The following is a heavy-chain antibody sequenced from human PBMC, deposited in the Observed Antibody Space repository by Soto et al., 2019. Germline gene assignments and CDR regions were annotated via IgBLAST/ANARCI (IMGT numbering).Heavy chain of an antibody. Sequence: QLQLQESGPGLEKPSETLSLTCTVSGGSISSSSYYWGWIRQPPGKGLEWIGSIYYSGSTYYNPSLKSRVTISVDTSKNQFSLKLSSVTAADTAVYYCARRITIFGVVDHDACDIWGQGTMVTVSS. CDR3: ARRITIFGVVDHDACDI. CDR1: GGSISSSSYY. J-gene: IGHJ3*02. CDR2: IYYSGST. D-gene: IGHD3-3*01. V-gene: IGHV4-39*01.